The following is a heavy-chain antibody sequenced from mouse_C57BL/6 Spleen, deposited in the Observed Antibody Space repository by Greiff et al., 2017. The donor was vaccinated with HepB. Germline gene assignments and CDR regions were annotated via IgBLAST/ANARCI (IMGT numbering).Heavy chain of an antibody. CDR1: GYTFTSYG. J-gene: IGHJ4*01. CDR3: ARLYYDYDEGYAMDY. V-gene: IGHV1-81*01. Sequence: VHLVESGAELARPGASVKLSCKASGYTFTSYGISWVKQRTGQGLEWIGEIYPRSGNTYYNEKFKGKATLTADKSSSTAYMELRSLTSEDSAVYFCARLYYDYDEGYAMDYWGQGTSVTVSS. D-gene: IGHD2-4*01. CDR2: IYPRSGNT.